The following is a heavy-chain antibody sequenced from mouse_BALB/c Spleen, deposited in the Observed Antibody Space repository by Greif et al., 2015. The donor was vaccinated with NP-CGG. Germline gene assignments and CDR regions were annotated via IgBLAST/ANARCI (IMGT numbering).Heavy chain of an antibody. CDR1: GYTFTSYW. CDR3: TTARTTVDY. CDR2: IYPSDSYT. D-gene: IGHD3-1*01. V-gene: IGHV1-69*02. J-gene: IGHJ4*01. Sequence: QVQLQQSGAELVRPGASVKLSCKASGYTFTSYWINWVKQRPGQGLEWIGNIYPSDSYTNYNQKFKDKATLAVDKSSSTAYMQLSSPTSEGSAVYYCTTARTTVDYWGQGTSVTVSS.